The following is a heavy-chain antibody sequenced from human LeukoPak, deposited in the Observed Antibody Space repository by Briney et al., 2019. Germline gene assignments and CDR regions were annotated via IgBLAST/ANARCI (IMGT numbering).Heavy chain of an antibody. CDR1: GFSFSSYW. CDR2: IKQDGSEK. D-gene: IGHD3-22*01. V-gene: IGHV3-7*01. J-gene: IGHJ6*03. CDR3: ARHPFVYFYDTHYSDR. Sequence: GGSLRLSCAASGFSFSSYWMSWVRQAPEKGLERVASIKQDGSEKYYVDSVKGRFTISRDNAKISLYLQMTSLRAEDTDVCYRARHPFVYFYDTHYSDRWGKGTPVTVSS.